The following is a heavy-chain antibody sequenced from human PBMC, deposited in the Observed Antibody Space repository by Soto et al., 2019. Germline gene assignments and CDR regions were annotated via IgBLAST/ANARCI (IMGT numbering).Heavy chain of an antibody. CDR2: IDPSDSQT. J-gene: IGHJ4*02. Sequence: GEALKISGKGSGYSLAGYWITWVRQKPGKGLEWMGRIDPSDSQTYYSPSFRGHVTISVTKSITTVFLQWSSLRASDTAMYYCARQIYDSDTGPNFQYYFDSWGQGTPVTVSS. CDR3: ARQIYDSDTGPNFQYYFDS. V-gene: IGHV5-10-1*01. D-gene: IGHD3-22*01. CDR1: GYSLAGYW.